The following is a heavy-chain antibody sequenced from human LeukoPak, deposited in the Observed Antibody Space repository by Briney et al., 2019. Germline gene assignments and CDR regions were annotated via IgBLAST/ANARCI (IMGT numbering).Heavy chain of an antibody. Sequence: ASVKVSCKASGYTFTSYGISWVRQAPGQGLEWMGWINAYNGNTNYAQKLQGRVTMTTDTSTSTAYMELRSLRSDDTAVYYCARTYCSGGSCYSSDYWGQGTLVTVSS. D-gene: IGHD2-15*01. CDR3: ARTYCSGGSCYSSDY. J-gene: IGHJ4*02. CDR1: GYTFTSYG. CDR2: INAYNGNT. V-gene: IGHV1-18*01.